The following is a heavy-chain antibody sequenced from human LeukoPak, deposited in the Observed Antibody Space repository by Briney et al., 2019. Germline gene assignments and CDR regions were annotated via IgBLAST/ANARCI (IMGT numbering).Heavy chain of an antibody. CDR1: GFTFSNYG. CDR3: ARGRPVGASTVEDY. CDR2: IYSGGST. Sequence: PGGSLRLSCATSGFTFSNYGMHWVRQAPGRGLEWVSVIYSGGSTDYADSVKGRFTISRDDSKNTLYLQMNNLRAEDTAFYYCARGRPVGASTVEDYWGQGTLVTVSS. V-gene: IGHV3-66*01. J-gene: IGHJ4*02. D-gene: IGHD1-26*01.